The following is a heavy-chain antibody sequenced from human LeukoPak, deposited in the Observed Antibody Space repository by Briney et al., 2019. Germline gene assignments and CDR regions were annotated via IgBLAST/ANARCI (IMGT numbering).Heavy chain of an antibody. CDR3: AKDRKSRLICTNWICYDAIDI. D-gene: IGHD2-8*01. Sequence: GRSLRLSCAASGFTFDDYAMHWVRQAPGKGLEWVSGISWNSGSIGYADSVKGRFTISRDNAKNSLYLQMNSLRAEDMALYYCAKDRKSRLICTNWICYDAIDIWGQGTMVTVSS. CDR1: GFTFDDYA. J-gene: IGHJ3*02. CDR2: ISWNSGSI. V-gene: IGHV3-9*03.